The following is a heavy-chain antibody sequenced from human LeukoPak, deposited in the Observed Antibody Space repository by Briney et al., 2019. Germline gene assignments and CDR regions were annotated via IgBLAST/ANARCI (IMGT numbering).Heavy chain of an antibody. V-gene: IGHV1-2*02. J-gene: IGHJ4*02. CDR2: INPNSGGT. CDR1: GYTFTGYY. CDR3: AHGYYYDSSGYPASFDY. D-gene: IGHD3-22*01. Sequence: GASVKVSCKASGYTFTGYYMHWVRQAPGQGLEWMGWINPNSGGTNYAQKFQGRVTMTRDTSISTAYMELSRLRSDDTAVYYCAHGYYYDSSGYPASFDYWGQGTLVTVSS.